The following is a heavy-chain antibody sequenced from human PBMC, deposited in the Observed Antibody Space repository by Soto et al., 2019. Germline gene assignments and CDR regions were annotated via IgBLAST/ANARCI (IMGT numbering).Heavy chain of an antibody. CDR1: GFTFSTYS. CDR2: ISSGSSTI. J-gene: IGHJ3*02. V-gene: IGHV3-48*02. CDR3: ASQRVPFAFDI. Sequence: EVQLVESGGGLVQPGGSLRLSCAASGFTFSTYSMSWVRQAPGKGLEWVSYISSGSSTIYFADSVKGRFTISRDNAKISLYLQMNSLSDEDTAVYYCASQRVPFAFDIWGQGTMVTVSS. D-gene: IGHD2-2*01.